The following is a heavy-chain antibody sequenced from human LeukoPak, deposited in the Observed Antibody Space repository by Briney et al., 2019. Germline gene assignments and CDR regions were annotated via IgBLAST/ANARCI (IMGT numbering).Heavy chain of an antibody. J-gene: IGHJ4*02. V-gene: IGHV3-30-3*01. CDR2: ISYDGSNK. CDR3: ARTVVRGAIPFYFDY. D-gene: IGHD3-10*01. Sequence: GGSLRLSCAASGFTFSSYAMHWVRQAPGKGLEWVAVISYDGSNKYYADSVKGRFTISRDNSKNTLYLQMNSLRAEDTAVYYCARTVVRGAIPFYFDYWGQGTLVTVSS. CDR1: GFTFSSYA.